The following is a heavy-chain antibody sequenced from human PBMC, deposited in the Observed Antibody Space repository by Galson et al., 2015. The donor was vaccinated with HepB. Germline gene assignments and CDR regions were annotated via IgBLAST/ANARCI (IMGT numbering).Heavy chain of an antibody. D-gene: IGHD3-10*01. V-gene: IGHV1-24*01. CDR3: ATLPNGSGDRTIDY. CDR1: GYTLTELS. J-gene: IGHJ4*02. Sequence: SVKVSCKVSGYTLTELSMHWVRQAPGKGLEWMGGFDPEDGETIYAQKFQGRVTMTEDTSTDTAYMELSSLRSEDTAVYYCATLPNGSGDRTIDYWGQGTLVTVSS. CDR2: FDPEDGET.